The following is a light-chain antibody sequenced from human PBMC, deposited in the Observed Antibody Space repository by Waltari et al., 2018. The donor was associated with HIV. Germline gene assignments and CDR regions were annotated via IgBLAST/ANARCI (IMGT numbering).Light chain of an antibody. Sequence: QSVLTQPPSASETPGQRVTISCSGSSSNIGSNFVYWYQQLPGTAPKLLIYGNNQRPSGVPDRFSGSRSGTSASLAISGLRSEDEADYYCAAWDDNLGGLWVFGGGTKLTVL. J-gene: IGLJ3*02. V-gene: IGLV1-47*01. CDR3: AAWDDNLGGLWV. CDR1: SSNIGSNF. CDR2: GNN.